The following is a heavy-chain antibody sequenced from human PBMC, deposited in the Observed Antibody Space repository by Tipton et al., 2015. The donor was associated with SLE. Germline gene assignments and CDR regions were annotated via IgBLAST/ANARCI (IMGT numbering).Heavy chain of an antibody. CDR2: ISYSGNT. CDR3: GRARVGMGYVFDV. J-gene: IGHJ3*01. V-gene: IGHV4-39*07. CDR1: GGSISRSNYY. Sequence: TLSLTCTVSGGSISRSNYYWGWIRRPPGRGLEWIGTISYSGNTYYNPSLTSRVTISADTSKNQFSLRLTSVTAADTALYYCGRARVGMGYVFDVWGQGTMVTVSS. D-gene: IGHD5-24*01.